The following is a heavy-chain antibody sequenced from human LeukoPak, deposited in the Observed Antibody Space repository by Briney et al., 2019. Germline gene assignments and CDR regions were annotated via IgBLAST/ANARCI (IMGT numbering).Heavy chain of an antibody. J-gene: IGHJ4*02. V-gene: IGHV3-23*01. CDR1: GFTFSTDA. CDR2: ISDSGGNT. CDR3: AKGTMLDY. Sequence: GGSLRLSCAASGFTFSTDAMNWVRQAPGKGLEWVSGISDSGGNTYYADSVKGRFTISRDKSKNTLDLQMNSLRAEDTAVYYCAKGTMLDYWGQGTLVGVSS. D-gene: IGHD4/OR15-4a*01.